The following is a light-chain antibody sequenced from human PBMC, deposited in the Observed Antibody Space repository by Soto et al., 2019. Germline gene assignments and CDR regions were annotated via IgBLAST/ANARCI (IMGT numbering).Light chain of an antibody. CDR2: AAS. CDR1: QSISSY. V-gene: IGKV1-39*01. J-gene: IGKJ1*01. Sequence: DIQMTQSPSSLSASVGDRVTITCRASQSISSYLNWYQQKPGKAPKLLIYAASSLQSGVPSRFSGSGSGTDFTLTISILQPEDFATYYCQQSYSTPLWFXQGTK. CDR3: QQSYSTPLW.